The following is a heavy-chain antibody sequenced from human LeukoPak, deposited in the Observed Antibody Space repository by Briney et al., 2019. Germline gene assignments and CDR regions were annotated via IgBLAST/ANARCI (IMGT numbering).Heavy chain of an antibody. CDR1: GFTFSSYA. CDR3: ASIDYSTSY. CDR2: ISYDGSNK. D-gene: IGHD4-11*01. V-gene: IGHV3-30*04. Sequence: GGSLRLSCAASGFTFSSYAMHWVRQAPGKGLEWVAVISYDGSNKYYADSVKGRFTTSRDNSKNTLYPQMNSLRAEDTAVYYCASIDYSTSYWGQGTLVTVSS. J-gene: IGHJ4*02.